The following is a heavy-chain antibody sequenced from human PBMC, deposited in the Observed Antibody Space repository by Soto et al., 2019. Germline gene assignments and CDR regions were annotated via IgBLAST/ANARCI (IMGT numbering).Heavy chain of an antibody. CDR2: TNPKSGYT. CDR1: GYTFTRYD. CDR3: ARTDGSLDS. Sequence: QVQLVQSGAEVKKPGASVKLSCKTSGYTFTRYDINWVRQAPGQGLEWVGWTNPKSGYTGSAQKFHGRITMTRDSSITTAYMELNSLTSDDTAVYYCARTDGSLDSWGQGTLVTVSS. D-gene: IGHD2-15*01. V-gene: IGHV1-8*01. J-gene: IGHJ4*02.